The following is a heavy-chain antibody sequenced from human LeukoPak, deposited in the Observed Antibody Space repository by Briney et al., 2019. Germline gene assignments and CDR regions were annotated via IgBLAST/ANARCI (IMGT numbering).Heavy chain of an antibody. CDR2: IKQEGSEK. Sequence: PGGSLRLSCAASGFTFSSYWMTWVRQAPGKGLEWVANIKQEGSEKYYVDSVKGRFTISRDNAKNSLYLQMNSLRAEDTAVYYCARDKMGGYYPNDAFDIWGQGTMVTVSS. D-gene: IGHD3-22*01. CDR1: GFTFSSYW. J-gene: IGHJ3*02. CDR3: ARDKMGGYYPNDAFDI. V-gene: IGHV3-7*01.